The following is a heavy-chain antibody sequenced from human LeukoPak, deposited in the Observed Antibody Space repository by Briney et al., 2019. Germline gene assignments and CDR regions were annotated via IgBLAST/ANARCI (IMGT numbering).Heavy chain of an antibody. CDR1: GGSFSAYS. Sequence: PSETLSLTCAVYGGSFSAYSWSWIRQPPGKGLEWIGEINHSGSTNYNPSLKSRVTMSVDTSKNQFSLKLSSVTAADTAVYYCARGLRNYDPNWFDPWGQGTLVTVSS. CDR3: ARGLRNYDPNWFDP. CDR2: INHSGST. J-gene: IGHJ5*02. D-gene: IGHD1-7*01. V-gene: IGHV4-34*01.